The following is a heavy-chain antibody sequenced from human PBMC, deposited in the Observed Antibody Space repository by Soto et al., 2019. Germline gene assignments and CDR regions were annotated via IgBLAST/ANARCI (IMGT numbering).Heavy chain of an antibody. J-gene: IGHJ5*02. CDR3: AKDGYCSSTSCYEFWFDP. V-gene: IGHV3-23*01. Sequence: GGSLRLSCAVSGFTVSSTYMNWVRQATGKGLEWVSAISRSGGNTYYADSVKGRFSISRDNSKNTLYLQMNSLRAEDTAVYYCAKDGYCSSTSCYEFWFDPWGQGTLVTVSS. CDR1: GFTVSSTY. D-gene: IGHD2-2*03. CDR2: ISRSGGNT.